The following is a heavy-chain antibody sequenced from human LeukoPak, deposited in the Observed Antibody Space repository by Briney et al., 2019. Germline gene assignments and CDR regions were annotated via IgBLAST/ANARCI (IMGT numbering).Heavy chain of an antibody. D-gene: IGHD2-15*01. Sequence: ASVKVSCKASGYTFTSYGISWVRQAPGQGLEWMGWISAYNGKTNYAQKLEGRVTMTTDTSTSTAYMELRSLRSDDTAVYYCARVVVVAATVDYWGQGTLVTVSS. CDR3: ARVVVVAATVDY. CDR1: GYTFTSYG. J-gene: IGHJ4*02. CDR2: ISAYNGKT. V-gene: IGHV1-18*01.